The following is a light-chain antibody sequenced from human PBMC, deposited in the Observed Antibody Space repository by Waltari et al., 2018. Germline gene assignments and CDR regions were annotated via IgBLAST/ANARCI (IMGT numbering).Light chain of an antibody. CDR2: KDS. Sequence: SYVLTQPPPVSLYARQTARIPCSGVDLPAQFSFWYQKKPGQAPLLLIFKDSERPSGIPERFYGSSSGTTVTLTISGVQAEDEADYYCQSADKNGFWVFGGGTKLTVL. V-gene: IGLV3-25*03. J-gene: IGLJ3*02. CDR1: DLPAQF. CDR3: QSADKNGFWV.